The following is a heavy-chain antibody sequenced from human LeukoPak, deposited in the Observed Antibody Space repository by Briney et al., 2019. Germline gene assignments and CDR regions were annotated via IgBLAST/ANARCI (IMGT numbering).Heavy chain of an antibody. V-gene: IGHV3-74*01. CDR3: ARQTGATTTGGYYFDH. CDR2: ISTDGSST. D-gene: IGHD1-26*01. Sequence: GGSLRLSCAASGFTFSSYWMYWVRQAPGKGLVWVSRISTDGSSTSYADSVKGRFSISRDNAKNTLDLQMNSLRADDTAVYYCARQTGATTTGGYYFDHWGQGTLVTVSS. J-gene: IGHJ4*02. CDR1: GFTFSSYW.